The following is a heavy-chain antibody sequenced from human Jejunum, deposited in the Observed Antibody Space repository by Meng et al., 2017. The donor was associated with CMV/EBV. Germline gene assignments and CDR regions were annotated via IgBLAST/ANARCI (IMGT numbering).Heavy chain of an antibody. CDR2: SSGSGSTS. D-gene: IGHD4-11*01. V-gene: IGHV3-23*01. Sequence: CAASGFIFENYALSWVRQAPGKGLDWVSTSSGSGSTSYYADSVKGRFTVSRDNSKNTLYLQMNSLRVGDTAVYYCAKQGYSNDLDYWGEGTLVTVSS. CDR1: GFIFENYA. CDR3: AKQGYSNDLDY. J-gene: IGHJ4*02.